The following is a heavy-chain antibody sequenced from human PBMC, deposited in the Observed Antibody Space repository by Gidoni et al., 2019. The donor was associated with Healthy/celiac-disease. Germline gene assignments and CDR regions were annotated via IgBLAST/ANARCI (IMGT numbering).Heavy chain of an antibody. V-gene: IGHV4-59*08. J-gene: IGHJ5*02. CDR2: IYYSGST. CDR3: ARQSLVAHNWFDP. Sequence: QVQLQESGPGLVKPSETLSLTCTVSGGSISSYYWSWIRQPPGKGLEWIGYIYYSGSTNYNPSLKSRVTISVDTSKNQFSLKLSSVTAADTAVYYCARQSLVAHNWFDPWGQGTLVTVSS. CDR1: GGSISSYY. D-gene: IGHD5-12*01.